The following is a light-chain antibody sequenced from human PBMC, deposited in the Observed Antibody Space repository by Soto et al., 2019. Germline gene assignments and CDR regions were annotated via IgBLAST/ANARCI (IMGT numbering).Light chain of an antibody. J-gene: IGKJ4*01. CDR1: QSVSSN. V-gene: IGKV3-15*01. Sequence: EILMTQSPVTLSVSPGERATLSCRASQSVSSNLAWYQQRPGQAPSLLIYGAFTRATGIPARFSGTGSGTEFTLTISSLQSEDFAVYYCQQCNWPLTFGGGTKVDIK. CDR2: GAF. CDR3: QQCNWPLT.